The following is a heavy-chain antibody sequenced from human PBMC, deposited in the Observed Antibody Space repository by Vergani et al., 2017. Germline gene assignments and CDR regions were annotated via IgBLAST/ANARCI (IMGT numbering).Heavy chain of an antibody. D-gene: IGHD4-23*01. V-gene: IGHV3-7*01. J-gene: IGHJ4*02. CDR1: GFTFSSYW. Sequence: EVQLVESGGGLVQPGGSLRLSCAASGFTFSSYWMSWVRQAPGKGLEWVANIKQDGSEKYYVDSVKGRFTISGDNAKNSLYLQMNRLRAEDTAVYYCARDSPSYGGNSFDYWGQGTLVTVSS. CDR2: IKQDGSEK. CDR3: ARDSPSYGGNSFDY.